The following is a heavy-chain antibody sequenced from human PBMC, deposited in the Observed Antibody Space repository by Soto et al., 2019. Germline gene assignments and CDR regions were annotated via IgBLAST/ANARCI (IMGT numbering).Heavy chain of an antibody. V-gene: IGHV4-38-2*01. Sequence: SETLSLTCAVSGYSISSGYYWGWIRQPPGKGLEWIGSIYHSGSTYYNPSLKSRVTISVDTSKNQFSLKLSSVTAADTAVYYCATILNYYDSSGLGYWGQGTLVTVSS. D-gene: IGHD3-22*01. J-gene: IGHJ4*02. CDR1: GYSISSGYY. CDR3: ATILNYYDSSGLGY. CDR2: IYHSGST.